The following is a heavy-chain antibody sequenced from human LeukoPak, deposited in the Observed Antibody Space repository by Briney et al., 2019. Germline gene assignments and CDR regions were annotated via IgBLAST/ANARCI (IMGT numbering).Heavy chain of an antibody. V-gene: IGHV3-21*01. D-gene: IGHD6-19*01. CDR2: ISSSSSYI. CDR1: GFTFSSYS. CDR3: ARDRAIAVAGYYYYYGMDV. J-gene: IGHJ6*02. Sequence: PGGSLRLSCAASGFTFSSYSMNWVRQAPGKGLEWVSSISSSSSYIYYADSVKGRFTISRDNAKNSLYLQMNSLRAEDTAVYYCARDRAIAVAGYYYYYGMDVWGQGTTVTVSS.